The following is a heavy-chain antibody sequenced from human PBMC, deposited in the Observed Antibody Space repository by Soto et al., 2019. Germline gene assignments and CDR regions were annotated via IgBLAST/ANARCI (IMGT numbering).Heavy chain of an antibody. Sequence: QVQLVESGGGVVQPGRSLRLSCAASGFTFSSYGMHWVRQAPGKGLEWVAVISYDGSNKYYADSVKGRFTISRDNSKNXLYLKMNSLRAEDTAVYYCAKDLGYITMIVGALDYWGQGTLVTVSS. J-gene: IGHJ4*02. D-gene: IGHD3-22*01. CDR3: AKDLGYITMIVGALDY. CDR1: GFTFSSYG. CDR2: ISYDGSNK. V-gene: IGHV3-30*18.